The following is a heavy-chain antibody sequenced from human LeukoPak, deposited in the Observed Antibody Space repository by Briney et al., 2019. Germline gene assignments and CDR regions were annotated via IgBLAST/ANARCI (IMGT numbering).Heavy chain of an antibody. V-gene: IGHV3-23*01. CDR3: AKRGVVIRVILVAFHKEAYYFDS. Sequence: RTGGSLRLSCAVSGLTLSNYGMSWVRQAPGKGLEWVAGISDSGGRTNYADSVKGRFTISRDNPKNTLYLQMNSLGAEDTAVYFCAKRGVVIRVILVAFHKEAYYFDSWGQGALVTVSS. CDR2: ISDSGGRT. D-gene: IGHD3-22*01. CDR1: GLTLSNYG. J-gene: IGHJ4*02.